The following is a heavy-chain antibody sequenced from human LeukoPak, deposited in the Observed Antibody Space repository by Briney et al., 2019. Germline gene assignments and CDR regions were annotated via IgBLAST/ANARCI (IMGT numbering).Heavy chain of an antibody. CDR2: IKQDGSEK. D-gene: IGHD5-12*01. Sequence: GGSLRLSCAASGFTFSSYWMSWVRQAPGKGLEWVANIKQDGSEKYYVDSVKGRFTISRDNAKNSLYLQMNSLRAEDTAVYYCARPDAGWLRFDAFDIWGQGTMVTVSS. V-gene: IGHV3-7*01. CDR3: ARPDAGWLRFDAFDI. CDR1: GFTFSSYW. J-gene: IGHJ3*02.